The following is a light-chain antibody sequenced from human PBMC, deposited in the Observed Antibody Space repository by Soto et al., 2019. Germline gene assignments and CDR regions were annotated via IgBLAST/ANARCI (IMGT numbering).Light chain of an antibody. CDR2: DAS. CDR3: QQYNSDPWT. CDR1: QGISDW. J-gene: IGKJ1*01. V-gene: IGKV1-5*01. Sequence: DIEMTQSPSTLSASVGDRVTITCRASQGISDWLAWYQQKPGRAPKLLIYDASSLESGIPSSFSGSGSGTEFTLTISSLQPDDFATYYCQQYNSDPWTFGQGTKVDIK.